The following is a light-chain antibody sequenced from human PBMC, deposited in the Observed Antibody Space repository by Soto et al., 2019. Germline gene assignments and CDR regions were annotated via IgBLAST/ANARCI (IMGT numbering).Light chain of an antibody. V-gene: IGLV6-57*01. CDR3: QSYDSSNVV. Sequence: NFMLTQPHSVSESPGKTVTISCTRSSGSIASNYVQWYQQRPGSSPTTVIYEDNQRPSGVPDRFSGSIDSASNSASLTISGLKTDDEADYCCQSYDSSNVVFGGGTKLTVL. CDR1: SGSIASNY. J-gene: IGLJ2*01. CDR2: EDN.